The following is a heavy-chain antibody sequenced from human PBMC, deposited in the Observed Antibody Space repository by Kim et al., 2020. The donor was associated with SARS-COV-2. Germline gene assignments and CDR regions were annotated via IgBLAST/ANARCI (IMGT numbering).Heavy chain of an antibody. D-gene: IGHD6-13*01. V-gene: IGHV3-74*01. CDR3: ARGSFQQGFDP. J-gene: IGHJ5*02. CDR2: SNSDGSVT. Sequence: GGSLRLSCEASGFTLTNYWMNWVRQGPGKGLVWVSRSNSDGSVTHYADSVKGRFTISRDNAKNTLFLQLNSLGVEDTAIYYCARGSFQQGFDPWGQGTLVTVPT. CDR1: GFTLTNYW.